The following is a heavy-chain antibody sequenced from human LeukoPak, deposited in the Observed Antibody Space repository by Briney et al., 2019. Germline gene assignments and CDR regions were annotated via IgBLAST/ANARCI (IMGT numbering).Heavy chain of an antibody. CDR3: VRDLFGYGPSFDH. CDR2: IHQSGST. CDR1: GFPISSGYY. J-gene: IGHJ4*02. D-gene: IGHD5-18*01. V-gene: IGHV4-38-2*02. Sequence: SETLSLTCTVSGFPISSGYYWGWIRQPPGKGLEWIANIHQSGSTQSTPPLKSRVTISLGTSKNQFSLKLSSVTAADTAVYFCVRDLFGYGPSFDHWGQGTLVSVSS.